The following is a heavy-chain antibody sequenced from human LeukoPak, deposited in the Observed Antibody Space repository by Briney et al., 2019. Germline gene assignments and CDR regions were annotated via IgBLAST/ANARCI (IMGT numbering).Heavy chain of an antibody. Sequence: SETLSLTCTVSGGSISSSSYYWGWIRQPPGKGLEWIGSIYYSGSTYYNPSLKSRVTISVDTSKNQFSLKLSSVTAADTAVYYCARKEVVTALYYFDYWGQGTLVTVSS. V-gene: IGHV4-39*01. CDR1: GGSISSSSYY. D-gene: IGHD2-21*02. J-gene: IGHJ4*02. CDR3: ARKEVVTALYYFDY. CDR2: IYYSGST.